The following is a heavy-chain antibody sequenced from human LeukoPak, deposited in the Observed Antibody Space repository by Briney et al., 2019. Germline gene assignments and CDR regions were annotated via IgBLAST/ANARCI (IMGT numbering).Heavy chain of an antibody. J-gene: IGHJ4*02. CDR3: ARRSTVGGNYFDC. V-gene: IGHV3-23*01. CDR1: GLAFGSYA. D-gene: IGHD1-26*01. Sequence: GGSLRLSCDASGLAFGSYAMSWVRQAPGKGLEWVSAISTSGDSTFYEDSVKGRFTMSRDNSKNTLYLQMNSLRAEDTAIYYCARRSTVGGNYFDCWGQGTLVTVSS. CDR2: ISTSGDST.